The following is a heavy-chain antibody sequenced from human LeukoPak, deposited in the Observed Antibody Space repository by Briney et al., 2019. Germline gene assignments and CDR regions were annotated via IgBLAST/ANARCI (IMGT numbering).Heavy chain of an antibody. CDR3: ARGATISETGYFDF. CDR1: GGSFSRYY. J-gene: IGHJ4*03. V-gene: IGHV4-34*01. D-gene: IGHD5-24*01. CDR2: IDHRGDT. Sequence: SETLSLTCAVYGGSFSRYYWSWIRQSPGKGLEWIAEIDHRGDTNYNPSAKSRVTISVDTSKNQFSLKVRSLSAADTAVYYCARGATISETGYFDFWGQGTPLTVSS.